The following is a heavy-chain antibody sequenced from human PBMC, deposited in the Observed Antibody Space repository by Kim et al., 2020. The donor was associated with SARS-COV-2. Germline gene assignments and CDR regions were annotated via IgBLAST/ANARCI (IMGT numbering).Heavy chain of an antibody. CDR1: GYTFTSYA. J-gene: IGHJ4*02. CDR2: INTNTGNP. Sequence: ASVKVSCKASGYTFTSYAMNWVRQAPGQGLEWMGWINTNTGNPTYAQGFTGRFVFSLDTSVSTAYLQISSLKAEDTAVYYCAHSIAAAGLLYFDYWGQGTLVTVSS. D-gene: IGHD6-13*01. CDR3: AHSIAAAGLLYFDY. V-gene: IGHV7-4-1*02.